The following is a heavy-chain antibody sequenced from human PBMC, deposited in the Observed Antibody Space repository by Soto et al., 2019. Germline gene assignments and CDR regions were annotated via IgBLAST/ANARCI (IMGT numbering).Heavy chain of an antibody. Sequence: QVQLQESGPRLVTPSETLTLTCSLSGGSITNHYWGWIRQPPGKGLEFIGRIYPSGRAHYNPSLQSRVTMSVDTSKNQFSLKVNSVTAAATAIYYCARDYDVNTAVDYWYFDLWGRGTLVTVSS. V-gene: IGHV4-4*07. CDR1: GGSITNHY. CDR2: IYPSGRA. D-gene: IGHD5-18*01. J-gene: IGHJ2*01. CDR3: ARDYDVNTAVDYWYFDL.